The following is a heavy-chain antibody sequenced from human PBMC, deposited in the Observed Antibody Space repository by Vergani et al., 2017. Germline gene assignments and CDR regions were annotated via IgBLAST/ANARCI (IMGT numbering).Heavy chain of an antibody. Sequence: QLQLQESGSGLVKPSQTLSLTCTVSGGSISSGSYYWSWIRQPAGKGLEWIGRIYTSGSTNYNPSLKSRVTISVDTSKNQFSLKLSSVTAADTAVYYCARDHLGLGFDYWGQGTLVTVSS. CDR2: IYTSGST. D-gene: IGHD1-26*01. J-gene: IGHJ4*02. CDR3: ARDHLGLGFDY. V-gene: IGHV4-61*02. CDR1: GGSISSGSYY.